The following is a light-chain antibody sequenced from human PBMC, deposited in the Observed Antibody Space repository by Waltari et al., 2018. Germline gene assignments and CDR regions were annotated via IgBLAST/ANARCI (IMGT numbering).Light chain of an antibody. V-gene: IGKV3-15*01. CDR2: GAV. CDR3: QQYNNWPIT. Sequence: EIVMTQSPATLSVSPFERSTISCRASESVTNNLAWYQKRPGHPPRLLIHGAVTRATEIAARFTGSGSGTEFTLTISNLQSEDFAVYYCQQYNNWPITFGGGTKVEIK. CDR1: ESVTNN. J-gene: IGKJ4*01.